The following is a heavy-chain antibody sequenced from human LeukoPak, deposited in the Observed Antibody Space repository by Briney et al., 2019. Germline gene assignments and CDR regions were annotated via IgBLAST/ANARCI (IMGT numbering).Heavy chain of an antibody. V-gene: IGHV1-18*04. CDR1: GYTFTSYG. CDR2: ISAYNGNT. D-gene: IGHD1-26*01. J-gene: IGHJ5*02. Sequence: ASVKVSCKASGYTFTSYGISWVRQAPGQGLEWMGWISAYNGNTNYAQKLQGRVTMTTDTYTSTAYMELRSLRSDDTAVYHCARDMSGSYSTRFDPWGQGTLVTVSS. CDR3: ARDMSGSYSTRFDP.